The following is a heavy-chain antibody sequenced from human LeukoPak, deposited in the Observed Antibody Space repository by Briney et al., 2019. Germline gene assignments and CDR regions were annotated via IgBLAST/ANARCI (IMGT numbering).Heavy chain of an antibody. CDR1: GGSISSGDYY. V-gene: IGHV4-30-4*08. Sequence: SQTLSLTCTVSGGSISSGDYYWSWIRQPPGKGLEWIGYIYYSGSTYYNPSLKSRVTISVDTSKNQFSLKLSSVTAADTAVYYCARLRDWDISRDYWGQGTLVTVSS. J-gene: IGHJ4*02. D-gene: IGHD3-3*02. CDR3: ARLRDWDISRDY. CDR2: IYYSGST.